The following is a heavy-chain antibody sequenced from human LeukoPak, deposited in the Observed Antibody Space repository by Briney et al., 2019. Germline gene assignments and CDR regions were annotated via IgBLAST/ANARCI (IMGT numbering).Heavy chain of an antibody. CDR1: GGSVSSGSYY. V-gene: IGHV4-61*01. D-gene: IGHD2-2*01. J-gene: IGHJ3*02. Sequence: SETLSLTCTVSGGSVSSGSYYWSWIRQPPGKGLEWIGYIYYSGSTNYNPSLKSRGTISVDTSKNQFSLKLSSVTAADTAVYYCARAGSVRYQLLWYAFDIWGQGTMVTVYS. CDR2: IYYSGST. CDR3: ARAGSVRYQLLWYAFDI.